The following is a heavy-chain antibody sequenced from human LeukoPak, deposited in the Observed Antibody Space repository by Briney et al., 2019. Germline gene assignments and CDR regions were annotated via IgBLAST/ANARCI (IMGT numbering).Heavy chain of an antibody. V-gene: IGHV3-23*01. CDR3: AKDGAWLRFDD. CDR2: ISPGGGPT. J-gene: IGHJ4*02. CDR1: GFTFSNYW. D-gene: IGHD3-22*01. Sequence: PGGSLRLSCAASGFTFSNYWMNWVRQAPGEGLEWVSGISPGGGPTYYADSVKGRFTISRDDPKNTLYLQMENLRAEDTAVYYCAKDGAWLRFDDWGQGTLVTVSS.